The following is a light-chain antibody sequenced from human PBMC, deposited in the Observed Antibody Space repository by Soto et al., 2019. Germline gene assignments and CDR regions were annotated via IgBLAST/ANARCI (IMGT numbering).Light chain of an antibody. CDR2: DVS. CDR3: SSYTSSSTRV. V-gene: IGLV2-11*01. CDR1: GSDVGAYKY. Sequence: QSALTQPRSVSGSPGQSVTISCTGTGSDVGAYKYVSWYQQHPGKAPKFIIYDVSERPSGVPDRFSGSKSGDTASLTISGLQAEDEADYYCSSYTSSSTRVFGGGTKLTVL. J-gene: IGLJ3*02.